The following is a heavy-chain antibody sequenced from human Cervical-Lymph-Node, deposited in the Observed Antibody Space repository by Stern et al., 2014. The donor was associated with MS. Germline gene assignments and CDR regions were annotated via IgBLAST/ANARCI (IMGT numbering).Heavy chain of an antibody. D-gene: IGHD6-19*01. J-gene: IGHJ4*02. CDR1: GFTFSTYG. CDR2: ISHDGSKK. CDR3: AKDRGSGWSLDY. Sequence: VQLEESGGGVVQPGRSLRLSCAGSGFTFSTYGIHWVRQAPGKGLEWVALISHDGSKKSYVDSVKGRFTISRDNSKNTVYVHMNSLRDEDTAVYYCAKDRGSGWSLDYWGQGTLVIVSS. V-gene: IGHV3-30*18.